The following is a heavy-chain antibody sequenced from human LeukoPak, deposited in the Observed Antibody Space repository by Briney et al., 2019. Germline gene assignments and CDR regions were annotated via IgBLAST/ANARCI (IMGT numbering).Heavy chain of an antibody. D-gene: IGHD2-2*01. Sequence: KSSETLSLTCTVSGDSVSSYSWSWIRQPAGKGLEWIGRVYTSENTNYNPSLKSRVTISVDTSKNQFSLKLSSVTAADTAVYYCARGRKYLIVVVPAATDGMDVWGQGTTVTVSS. CDR1: GDSVSSYS. CDR2: VYTSENT. J-gene: IGHJ6*02. V-gene: IGHV4-4*07. CDR3: ARGRKYLIVVVPAATDGMDV.